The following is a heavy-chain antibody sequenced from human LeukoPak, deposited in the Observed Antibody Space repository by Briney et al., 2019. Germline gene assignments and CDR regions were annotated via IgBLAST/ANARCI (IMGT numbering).Heavy chain of an antibody. CDR2: IKQDGSEK. CDR1: GFTFSSYG. J-gene: IGHJ4*02. Sequence: GGSLRLSCAASGFTFSSYGMHWVRQAPGKGLEWVANIKQDGSEKYYVDSVKGRFTISRDNAKNSLYLQMNSLRAEDTAVYYCARDSPSKYYYDSSGYRGYWGQGTLVTVSS. CDR3: ARDSPSKYYYDSSGYRGY. V-gene: IGHV3-7*01. D-gene: IGHD3-22*01.